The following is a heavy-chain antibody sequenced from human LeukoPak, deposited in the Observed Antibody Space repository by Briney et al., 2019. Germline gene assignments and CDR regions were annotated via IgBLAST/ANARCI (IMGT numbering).Heavy chain of an antibody. J-gene: IGHJ4*01. CDR3: VRDPRNWNYFDC. CDR1: GDSLSSTSYY. Sequence: PSETLSLTCTVSGDSLSSTSYYWGWIRQPPGKGLEWIGNIYYSGTTYSNPSLKSRVTILVDTSKNQFSLKLSSVTAADTAVYWCVRDPRNWNYFDCWGHGTLVTVSS. V-gene: IGHV4-39*07. CDR2: IYYSGTT. D-gene: IGHD1-20*01.